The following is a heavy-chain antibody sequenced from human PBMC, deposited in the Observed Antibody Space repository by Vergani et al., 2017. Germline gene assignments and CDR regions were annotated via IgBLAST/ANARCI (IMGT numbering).Heavy chain of an antibody. J-gene: IGHJ1*01. CDR1: GFTFSSYS. CDR2: IKSKTDGGTT. D-gene: IGHD3-22*01. V-gene: IGHV3-15*01. Sequence: EVQLVESGGGLVQPGGSLRLSCAASGFTFSSYSMNWVRQAPGKGLEWVGPIKSKTDGGTTDYAAPVKGRFTISRDDSKNTLYLQMNSLKTEDTAVYYCTTDLGYYDSSGYDYVKCAEYFQHWGQGTLVTVSS. CDR3: TTDLGYYDSSGYDYVKCAEYFQH.